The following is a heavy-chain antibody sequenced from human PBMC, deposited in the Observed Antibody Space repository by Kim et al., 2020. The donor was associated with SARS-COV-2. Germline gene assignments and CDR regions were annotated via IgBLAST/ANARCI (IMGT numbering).Heavy chain of an antibody. J-gene: IGHJ4*02. D-gene: IGHD2-15*01. CDR2: IKSKSDGGTA. CDR1: GFTFIYAW. V-gene: IGHV3-15*01. CDR3: TTGLVSAAGRSY. Sequence: GGSLRLSCAGSGFTFIYAWMSWVRQAPGKGLEWVGRIKSKSDGGTADYAAPVKGRFIISRDDSTATMYLQMNSMETEDTAMYDCTTGLVSAAGRSYWGPG.